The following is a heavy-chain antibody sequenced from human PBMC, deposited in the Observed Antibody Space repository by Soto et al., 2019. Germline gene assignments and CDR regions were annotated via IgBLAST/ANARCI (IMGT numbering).Heavy chain of an antibody. Sequence: PGGSLRLSCAASGCTFSSYGMHWVRQAPGKGLEWVAVIWCDGGSTYYADSVKGRFTISRDNSKNTLYLQMISLRAEDTAVYYCAKDTIFGVAATMDVWGQGTTVTVSS. D-gene: IGHD3-3*01. CDR1: GCTFSSYG. V-gene: IGHV3-33*06. J-gene: IGHJ6*02. CDR2: IWCDGGST. CDR3: AKDTIFGVAATMDV.